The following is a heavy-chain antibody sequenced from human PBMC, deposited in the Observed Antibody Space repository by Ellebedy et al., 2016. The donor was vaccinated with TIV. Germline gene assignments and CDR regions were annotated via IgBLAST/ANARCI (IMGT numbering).Heavy chain of an antibody. J-gene: IGHJ4*02. CDR1: GFTFNNYA. CDR2: VSASGTDT. D-gene: IGHD3-10*01. V-gene: IGHV3-23*01. Sequence: GESLKISXATSGFTFNNYAMSWVRQALGKGLEWVSGVSASGTDTYYADSVKGRFTISRDSSQNTLYLQMNSLRAEDTAVYYCAQKQVFGESSYFAYWGQGTLVTVSS. CDR3: AQKQVFGESSYFAY.